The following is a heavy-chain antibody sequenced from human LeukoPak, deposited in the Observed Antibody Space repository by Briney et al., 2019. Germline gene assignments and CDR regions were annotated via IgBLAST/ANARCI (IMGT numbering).Heavy chain of an antibody. Sequence: PGGSLRLSCAASGFTFSSYWMSWVRQAPGKGLEWVSSISSSSSYIYYADSVKGRFTISRDNAKNSLYLQMNSLRAEDTAVYYCARDRGNDYGDDIDYWGQGTLVTVSS. CDR2: ISSSSSYI. CDR1: GFTFSSYW. D-gene: IGHD4-17*01. CDR3: ARDRGNDYGDDIDY. V-gene: IGHV3-21*01. J-gene: IGHJ4*02.